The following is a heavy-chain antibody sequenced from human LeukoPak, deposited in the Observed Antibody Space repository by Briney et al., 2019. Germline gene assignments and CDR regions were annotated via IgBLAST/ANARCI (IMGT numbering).Heavy chain of an antibody. J-gene: IGHJ5*02. Sequence: GRSLRLSCAASGFTFDDYAMHWVRQAPGKGLEWVSGISWNSGSIDYADSVKGRFTISRDNAKNSLYLQMNTLRAEDTALYYCAKGFCSSTSCYFFDPWGQGTLVTVSS. V-gene: IGHV3-9*01. CDR3: AKGFCSSTSCYFFDP. CDR2: ISWNSGSI. D-gene: IGHD2-2*01. CDR1: GFTFDDYA.